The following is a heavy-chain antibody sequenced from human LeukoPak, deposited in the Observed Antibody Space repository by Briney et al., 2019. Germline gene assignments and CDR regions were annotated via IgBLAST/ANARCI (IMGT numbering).Heavy chain of an antibody. CDR2: IYTSGST. V-gene: IGHV4-4*09. J-gene: IGHJ4*02. CDR1: GGSISSYY. Sequence: SETLSLTCTVSGGSISSYYWSWIRQPPGKGLEWIGYIYTSGSTNYNPSLKSRVTISVDTSKNQFSLKLSSVTAADTAVYYCARRTPLAYCGGDCYGLTDWGQGTLVTVSS. CDR3: ARRTPLAYCGGDCYGLTD. D-gene: IGHD2-21*02.